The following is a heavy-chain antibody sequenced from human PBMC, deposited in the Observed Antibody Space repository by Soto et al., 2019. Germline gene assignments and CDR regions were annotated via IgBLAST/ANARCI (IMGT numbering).Heavy chain of an antibody. CDR1: GFTFSSYG. V-gene: IGHV3-30*18. CDR2: ISHDGNNK. CDR3: AKGGRGTYYYYYTMDV. Sequence: VGSLRLSCAASGFTFSSYGMHWVRQAPGKGLEWVAVISHDGNNKYYADSVKGRFTISRDNSKNTLYLQMNSLRAEDTAVYYCAKGGRGTYYYYYTMDVWGQGTTVTVSS. D-gene: IGHD1-1*01. J-gene: IGHJ6*02.